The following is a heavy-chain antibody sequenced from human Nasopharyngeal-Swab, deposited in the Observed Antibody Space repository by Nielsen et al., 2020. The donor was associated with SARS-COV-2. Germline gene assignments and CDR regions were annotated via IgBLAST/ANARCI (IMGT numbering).Heavy chain of an antibody. D-gene: IGHD5-12*01. CDR2: ISYDGSNK. Sequence: WIRQPPGKGLEWVAVISYDGSNKYYADSVKGRFTISRDNSKNTLYLQMNSLRAEDTAADYCAKGGYSGYDPLGMDVWGQGTTVTVSS. J-gene: IGHJ6*02. CDR3: AKGGYSGYDPLGMDV. V-gene: IGHV3-30*18.